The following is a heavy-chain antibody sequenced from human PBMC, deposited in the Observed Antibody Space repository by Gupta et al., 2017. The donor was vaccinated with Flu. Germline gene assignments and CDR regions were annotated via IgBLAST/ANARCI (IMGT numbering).Heavy chain of an antibody. V-gene: IGHV4-34*01. Sequence: LEWTGDINHSGYTNYNPSLKSRVTISVDTSKNQFSLKLSSMTAADTAVYYCARGRHGMDVWGQGTTVSVSS. CDR2: INHSGYT. J-gene: IGHJ6*02. CDR3: ARGRHGMDV.